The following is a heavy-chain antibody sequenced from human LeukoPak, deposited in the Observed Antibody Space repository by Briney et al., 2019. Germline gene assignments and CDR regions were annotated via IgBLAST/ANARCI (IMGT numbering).Heavy chain of an antibody. D-gene: IGHD3-3*01. CDR3: ARGGWGVVITNWFDP. J-gene: IGHJ5*02. CDR1: GGSISNYY. CDR2: IYSSGST. Sequence: SETLSLTCTVSGGSISNYYWSWIRQPPGKGLEWIGYIYSSGSTNYNPSLKSRVTISVDTSKNQFSLKLSSVTAEDTAVYYCARGGWGVVITNWFDPWGQGTLVTVSS. V-gene: IGHV4-59*01.